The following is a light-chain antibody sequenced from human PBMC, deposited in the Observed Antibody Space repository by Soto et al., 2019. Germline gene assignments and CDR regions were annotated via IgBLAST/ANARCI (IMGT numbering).Light chain of an antibody. Sequence: EIVMTQSPATLSVSPGERATLSCRASQSVSSNFAWYQQKPGQAPRHLIYGASTRAPGTPTRLSGSGSGTDFSLPISNVAPNDFAVYYYEEYKYWLFTFGRGTPVEIK. V-gene: IGKV3-15*01. CDR2: GAS. CDR1: QSVSSN. J-gene: IGKJ5*01. CDR3: EEYKYWLFT.